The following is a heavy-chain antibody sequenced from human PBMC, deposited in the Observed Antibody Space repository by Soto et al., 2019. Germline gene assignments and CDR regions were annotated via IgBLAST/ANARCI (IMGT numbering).Heavy chain of an antibody. CDR1: GFTCSSYA. J-gene: IGHJ4*02. Sequence: GRALRLSCAASGFTCSSYAMRWVRQAPGDGLEWVSAISGSSGGTYYADSVRGRFTISRDNCKNTLYLQMNSLRAQDTGLYYCAKESVVTPYFDCWGQGTLVTVSS. CDR2: ISGSSGGT. V-gene: IGHV3-23*01. D-gene: IGHD3-22*01. CDR3: AKESVVTPYFDC.